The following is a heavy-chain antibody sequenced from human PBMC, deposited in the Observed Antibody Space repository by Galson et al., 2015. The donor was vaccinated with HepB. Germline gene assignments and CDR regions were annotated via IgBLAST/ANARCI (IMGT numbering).Heavy chain of an antibody. CDR2: INAGNGNT. J-gene: IGHJ6*03. Sequence: SVKVSCKASGNTFTSYVMYWVRQAPGQRLEWMGWINAGNGNTKYSQKFQGRVTITRDTSANTAYMEVSGLRFEDSAVYHCARDGSPYGSGSHYYYYMDVWGKGTTVTVSS. CDR3: ARDGSPYGSGSHYYYYMDV. D-gene: IGHD3-10*01. V-gene: IGHV1-3*01. CDR1: GNTFTSYV.